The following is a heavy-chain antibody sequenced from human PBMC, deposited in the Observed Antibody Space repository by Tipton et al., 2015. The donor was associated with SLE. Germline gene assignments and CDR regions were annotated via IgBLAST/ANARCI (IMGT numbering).Heavy chain of an antibody. Sequence: TLSLTCAVYGASFSTYYWSWIRQPPGKGLEWIGEINHSGSTNYNPSLKSRVTISVDTSKNQFSLNLSSVTAADTAVYFCAKFWSAYDHWGQGALVTVSS. CDR3: AKFWSAYDH. V-gene: IGHV4-34*01. CDR1: GASFSTYY. J-gene: IGHJ5*02. CDR2: INHSGST. D-gene: IGHD3-3*01.